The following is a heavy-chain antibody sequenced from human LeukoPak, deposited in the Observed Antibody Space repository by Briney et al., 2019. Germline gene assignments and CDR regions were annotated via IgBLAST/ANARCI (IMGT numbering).Heavy chain of an antibody. V-gene: IGHV1-3*01. CDR3: ARVGYSSGWPYNWFDP. Sequence: GASVKVSCKASGYTFTSYAMHWGRQAPGQRREWMGWINAVNGNTKYSQKFQGRVTITTDTSASTAYMEVSSLRSEDTAVYYCARVGYSSGWPYNWFDPWGQGTLVTVSS. D-gene: IGHD6-19*01. CDR1: GYTFTSYA. J-gene: IGHJ5*02. CDR2: INAVNGNT.